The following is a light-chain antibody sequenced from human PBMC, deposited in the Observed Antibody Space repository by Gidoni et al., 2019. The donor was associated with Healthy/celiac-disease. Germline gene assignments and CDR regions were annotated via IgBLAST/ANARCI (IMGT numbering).Light chain of an antibody. CDR3: AAWDDSLNGVV. J-gene: IGLJ2*01. V-gene: IGLV1-44*01. Sequence: QSVLTQPPSASGTPGQRVTISCSGSSSNIGSNTVNWYQQLPGTAPKLLPDRFSGSKSGTSASLAISGLQSEDEADYYCAAWDDSLNGVVFGGGTKLTVL. CDR1: SSNIGSNT.